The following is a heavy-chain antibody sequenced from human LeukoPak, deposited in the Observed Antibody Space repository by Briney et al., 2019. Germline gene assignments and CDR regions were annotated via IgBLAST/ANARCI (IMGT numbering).Heavy chain of an antibody. CDR2: IYYSGST. CDR3: AREGVLRFLEWRYYLDY. D-gene: IGHD3-3*01. Sequence: PSETPSLTCTVSGGSISSSSYYWSWIRQPPGKGLEWIGYIYYSGSTYYNPSLKSRITISVDTSKNQFSLKLSSVTAADTAVYYCAREGVLRFLEWRYYLDYWGQGTLVTVSS. V-gene: IGHV4-30-4*08. CDR1: GGSISSSSYY. J-gene: IGHJ4*02.